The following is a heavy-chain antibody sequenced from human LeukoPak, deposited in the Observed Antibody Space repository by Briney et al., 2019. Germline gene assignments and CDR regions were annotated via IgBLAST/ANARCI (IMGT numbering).Heavy chain of an antibody. Sequence: GRSLRLSCAASGFTFDDYAMHWVRQAPGKGLEWVSGISWNSGSIGYADSVKGRFTISRDNAKNSLYLQMNSLRAEDTALYYCAKDMAEMATYFDYWGQGTLVTVSS. CDR2: ISWNSGSI. CDR3: AKDMAEMATYFDY. V-gene: IGHV3-9*01. J-gene: IGHJ4*02. CDR1: GFTFDDYA. D-gene: IGHD5-24*01.